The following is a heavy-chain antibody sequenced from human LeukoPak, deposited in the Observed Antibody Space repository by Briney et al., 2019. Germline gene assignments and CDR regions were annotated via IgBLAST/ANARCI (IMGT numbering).Heavy chain of an antibody. CDR1: GGSISTFY. V-gene: IGHV4-59*01. Sequence: SETLSLTCTVSGGSISTFYWNWIRQPPGKGLEWIGYIYHSGDTRYSPSLKSRVTISVDTSKSQFSLKVSSVTAADTAVYYCARGGYSGSDWTTWGQGTLVTVSS. D-gene: IGHD5-12*01. J-gene: IGHJ5*02. CDR2: IYHSGDT. CDR3: ARGGYSGSDWTT.